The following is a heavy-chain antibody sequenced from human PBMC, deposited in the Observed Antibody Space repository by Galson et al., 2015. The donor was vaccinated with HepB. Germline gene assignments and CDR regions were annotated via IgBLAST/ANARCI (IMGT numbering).Heavy chain of an antibody. Sequence: SLRLSCAASGFRFSSFAMHWVRQPPGRGLEWVGAISFDGSEQFYADSVKGRFTISRDNSKNTLHLQMSSLGPDDTSVYYCARVDSPMIYLGHYLDGWGQGTLVTVS. J-gene: IGHJ4*02. CDR2: ISFDGSEQ. V-gene: IGHV3-30*04. D-gene: IGHD3-22*01. CDR3: ARVDSPMIYLGHYLDG. CDR1: GFRFSSFA.